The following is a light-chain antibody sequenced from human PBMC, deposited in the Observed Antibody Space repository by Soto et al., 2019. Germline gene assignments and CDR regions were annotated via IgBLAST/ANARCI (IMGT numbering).Light chain of an antibody. J-gene: IGKJ1*01. CDR3: LQDINYPWT. CDR2: TAS. V-gene: IGKV1-5*03. CDR1: QSVSSW. Sequence: DIHMSQSPSTLSASVGDRFTITCGAGQSVSSWLDWYQQKPGKAPTLLIHTASTLQSGVPPRFSGSGSGTDFTLAISSLQPEDAATDYCLQDINYPWTCGQGTKVDIK.